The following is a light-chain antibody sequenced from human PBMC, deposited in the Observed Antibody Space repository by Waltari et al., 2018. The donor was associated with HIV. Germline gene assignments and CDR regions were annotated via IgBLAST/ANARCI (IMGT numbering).Light chain of an antibody. CDR3: QTWGSGIWV. V-gene: IGLV4-69*01. CDR1: SDFSDYA. J-gene: IGLJ3*02. Sequence: QRVLTQSPSASASLGASVTLTCTLSSDFSDYAIAWHQQHPEKGPRYLVKVYNDGSHYTGDGTPDRFSGSSSGAARYLIISSLQSEDEADYYCQTWGSGIWVFGGGTKLTVL. CDR2: VYNDGSH.